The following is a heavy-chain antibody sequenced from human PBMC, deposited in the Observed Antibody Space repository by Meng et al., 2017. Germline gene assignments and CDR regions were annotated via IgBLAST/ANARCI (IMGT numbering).Heavy chain of an antibody. J-gene: IGHJ4*02. CDR1: GFTFSDYY. CDR3: ARATLYCSGGSCYSY. D-gene: IGHD2-15*01. CDR2: ISSSGSTI. V-gene: IGHV3-11*01. Sequence: RESLRLSCAVSGFTFSDYYMSCIRQAPGKGLEWVSYISSSGSTIYYADSVKGRFTISRDNAKNSLCLQMNSLRAEDTAVYYCARATLYCSGGSCYSYWGQGTMVTVSS.